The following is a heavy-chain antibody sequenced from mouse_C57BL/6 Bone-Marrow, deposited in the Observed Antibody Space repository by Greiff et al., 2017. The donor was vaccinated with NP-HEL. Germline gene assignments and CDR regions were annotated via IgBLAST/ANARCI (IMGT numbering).Heavy chain of an antibody. J-gene: IGHJ2*01. Sequence: EVMLVESGGGLVKPGGSLKLSCAASGFTFSSYAMSWVRQTPEKRLEWVATISDGGSYTYYPDNVKGRFTISRDNAKNNLYLQMSHLKSEDTAMYYCARDHGTTVVPNYFDYWGQGTTLTVSS. D-gene: IGHD1-1*01. CDR1: GFTFSSYA. CDR3: ARDHGTTVVPNYFDY. CDR2: ISDGGSYT. V-gene: IGHV5-4*01.